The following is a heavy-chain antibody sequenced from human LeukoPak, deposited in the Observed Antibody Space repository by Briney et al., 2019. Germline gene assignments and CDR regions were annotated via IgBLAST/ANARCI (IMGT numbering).Heavy chain of an antibody. Sequence: GGSLRLSCAASGFTFSDYYMSWIRQAPGKGLEWVSYISSSGSTIYYADSVKGRFTISRDNAKNSLYLQMNSLRAEDTAVYYCAKGRYYPKDSFDYWGQGTLVTVSS. CDR2: ISSSGSTI. CDR1: GFTFSDYY. J-gene: IGHJ4*02. CDR3: AKGRYYPKDSFDY. D-gene: IGHD3-10*01. V-gene: IGHV3-11*01.